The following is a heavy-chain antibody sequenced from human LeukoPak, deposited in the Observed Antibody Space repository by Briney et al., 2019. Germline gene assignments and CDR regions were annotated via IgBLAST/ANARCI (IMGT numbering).Heavy chain of an antibody. D-gene: IGHD5-24*01. CDR3: ARADGYNPRLFDY. CDR1: GGSISSGDYY. CDR2: IYYSGST. J-gene: IGHJ4*02. V-gene: IGHV4-30-4*01. Sequence: PSETLSLTCTVSGGSISSGDYYWSWIRQPPGKGLEWIGYIYYSGSTYYNPSLKSRVTISVDTSKNQFSLKLSSVTAADTAVYYCARADGYNPRLFDYWGQGTLVTVSS.